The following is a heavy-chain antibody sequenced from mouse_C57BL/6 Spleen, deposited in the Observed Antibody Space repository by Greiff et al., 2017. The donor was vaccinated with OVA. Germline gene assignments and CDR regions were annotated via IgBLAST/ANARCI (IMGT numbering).Heavy chain of an antibody. Sequence: VKVEESGGGLVQPGGSMKLSCVASGFTFRNYWMNWVRQSPEKGLEWVAQIRLKSDNYATHYAESVKGRFTISRDDSKSSVYLQMNNLRAEDTGIYYCTGEDYYGSTFAYWGQGTLVTVSA. V-gene: IGHV6-3*01. CDR2: IRLKSDNYAT. J-gene: IGHJ3*01. D-gene: IGHD1-1*01. CDR3: TGEDYYGSTFAY. CDR1: GFTFRNYW.